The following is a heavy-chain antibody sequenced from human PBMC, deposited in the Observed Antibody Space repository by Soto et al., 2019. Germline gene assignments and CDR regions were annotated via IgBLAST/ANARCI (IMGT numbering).Heavy chain of an antibody. CDR2: IIPIFGTA. D-gene: IGHD5-12*01. CDR1: GGTFSSYA. J-gene: IGHJ6*02. CDR3: ARAKEMATIKDYYYGMDV. V-gene: IGHV1-69*01. Sequence: SVKVSFNASGGTFSSYASSLLRHAPGQGLEWMGGIIPIFGTANYAQKFQGRVTITADESTSTAYMELSSLRSEDTAVYYCARAKEMATIKDYYYGMDVWGQGTTVTVSS.